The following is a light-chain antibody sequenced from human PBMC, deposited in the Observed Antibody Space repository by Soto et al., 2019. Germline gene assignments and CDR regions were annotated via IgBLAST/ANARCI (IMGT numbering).Light chain of an antibody. Sequence: DIQMTQSPSTLSASVGDRVTITCRASQSINSWLAWYQQKPGKAPKLLIHKASSLESGVPSRFSGSGSGTEFTLTISSLQPDDFATYYCQQYDSYPLTFGGGTKVEIK. J-gene: IGKJ4*01. CDR2: KAS. CDR1: QSINSW. V-gene: IGKV1-5*03. CDR3: QQYDSYPLT.